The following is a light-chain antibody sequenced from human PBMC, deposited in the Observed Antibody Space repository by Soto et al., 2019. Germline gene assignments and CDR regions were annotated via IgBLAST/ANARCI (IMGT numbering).Light chain of an antibody. Sequence: QSVLTQPASVSGSRGQSITISCTGTSSDVGSYNLVCWYQQHPGKAPKVMIYEGSKRPSGVSNRFSGSKSGNTASLTISGLPAEDEADYYCCSYAGSSTLVFGGGTKLTVL. CDR3: CSYAGSSTLV. J-gene: IGLJ3*02. CDR2: EGS. V-gene: IGLV2-23*01. CDR1: SSDVGSYNL.